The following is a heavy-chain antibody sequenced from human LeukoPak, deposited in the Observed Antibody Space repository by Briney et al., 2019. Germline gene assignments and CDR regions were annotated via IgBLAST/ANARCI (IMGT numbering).Heavy chain of an antibody. Sequence: ASVKVSCKVSGYSFTGYFMQWVRQAPGQGLEWMGWINLKSGDTNYAQKFQGRVTMTRYTSISTAYMELSRLRSDDAAVYYCARRFYYAMDVWGQGTTVTVSS. CDR3: ARRFYYAMDV. CDR2: INLKSGDT. CDR1: GYSFTGYF. D-gene: IGHD3-16*01. J-gene: IGHJ6*02. V-gene: IGHV1-2*02.